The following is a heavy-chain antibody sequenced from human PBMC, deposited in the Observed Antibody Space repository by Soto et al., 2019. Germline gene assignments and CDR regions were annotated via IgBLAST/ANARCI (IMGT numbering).Heavy chain of an antibody. CDR1: GGSISSSNW. CDR3: ARVDYGDYVSNYYFDY. Sequence: SETLSLTCAVSGGSISSSNWWSWVRQPPGKGLEWIGEIYHSGSTNYNPSLKSRVTISVDKSKNQFSLKLSSVTAADTAVYYCARVDYGDYVSNYYFDYWGQGTLVTVSS. CDR2: IYHSGST. J-gene: IGHJ4*02. V-gene: IGHV4-4*02. D-gene: IGHD4-17*01.